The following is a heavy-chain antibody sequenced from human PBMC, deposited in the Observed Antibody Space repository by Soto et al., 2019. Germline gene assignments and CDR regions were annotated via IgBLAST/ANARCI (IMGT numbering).Heavy chain of an antibody. CDR1: GFTFSSYS. CDR2: ISSSSSTI. J-gene: IGHJ4*02. CDR3: ARDTRDGYLGY. V-gene: IGHV3-48*02. Sequence: EVQLVESGGGLVQPGGSLRLSCAASGFTFSSYSMNWVRQAPGKGLEWVSYISSSSSTIYYADSVKGRFTISRHKAKISLYLQINSLRDEDTAVYYCARDTRDGYLGYWGQGTLVTVSS. D-gene: IGHD5-12*01.